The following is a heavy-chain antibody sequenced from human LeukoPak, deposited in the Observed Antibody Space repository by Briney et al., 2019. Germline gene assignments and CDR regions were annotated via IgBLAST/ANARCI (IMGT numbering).Heavy chain of an antibody. D-gene: IGHD3-3*01. CDR2: IYYNGST. CDR3: ARESLESSLHY. J-gene: IGHJ4*02. CDR1: GGSISSYY. V-gene: IGHV4-59*01. Sequence: KPSETLSLTCTVSGGSISSYYWSWIRQPPGKGLEWIGYIYYNGSTNYNPSLKSRVTISLDTSKNQFSLRLSSVTAADTAVYYCARESLESSLHYWGQGTLVTVSS.